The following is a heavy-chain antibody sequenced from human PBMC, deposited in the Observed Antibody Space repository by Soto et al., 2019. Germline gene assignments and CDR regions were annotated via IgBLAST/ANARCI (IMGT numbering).Heavy chain of an antibody. CDR2: IIPLFGTT. V-gene: IGHV1-69*01. J-gene: IGHJ5*02. D-gene: IGHD6-13*01. CDR3: ARVRGSSWYNWFDL. CDR1: GGAFNSSG. Sequence: QVQLVQSGAEVKKPGSSVKVSCKASGGAFNSSGISWVRQAPGQGLGWMGRIIPLFGTTNYARKLQGRVTITADESTSTVYMDLSSLTFDDTAVYYCARVRGSSWYNWFDLWGQGTLVTVSS.